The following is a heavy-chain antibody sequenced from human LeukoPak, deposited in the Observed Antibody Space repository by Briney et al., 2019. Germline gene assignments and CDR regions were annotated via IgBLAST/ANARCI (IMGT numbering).Heavy chain of an antibody. CDR3: ARGGVIPAD. J-gene: IGHJ4*02. Sequence: PSETLSLTCTVSGGSISSYYWSWIRQPPGKGLEWIGYIYYSGSTNYNPSLKSRVTISIDKSKNQFSLKLSSMTAADTAVYYCARGGVIPADWGQGTLVTVSS. CDR1: GGSISSYY. V-gene: IGHV4-59*12. D-gene: IGHD2-2*01. CDR2: IYYSGST.